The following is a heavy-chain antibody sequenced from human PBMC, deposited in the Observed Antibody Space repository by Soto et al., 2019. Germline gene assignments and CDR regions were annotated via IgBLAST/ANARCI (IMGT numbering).Heavy chain of an antibody. Sequence: PGGSLRLSCVASGLPVAGSYMAWVRQAPGKGLGWASVIYNDGTTYYSQSVEGRFTISRDTSKNTLYLQMDRLRDEDTAVYYCVRPLPSGQTHARDVWGQGTTVTVSS. D-gene: IGHD3-10*01. CDR1: GLPVAGSY. J-gene: IGHJ6*02. V-gene: IGHV3-53*01. CDR2: IYNDGTT. CDR3: VRPLPSGQTHARDV.